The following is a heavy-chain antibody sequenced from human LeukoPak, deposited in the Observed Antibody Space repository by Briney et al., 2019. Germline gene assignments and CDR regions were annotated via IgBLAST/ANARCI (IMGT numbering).Heavy chain of an antibody. V-gene: IGHV4-34*01. D-gene: IGHD3-3*01. J-gene: IGHJ4*02. CDR1: GGSFSGYY. Sequence: SETLSLTCAVYGGSFSGYYWSWIRQPPGKGLEWIGEINHSGSTNYNPSLKSRVTISVDTSKNQFSLKLSSVTAADTAVYYRARAHYDFWSGYYTDYWGQGTLVTVSS. CDR2: INHSGST. CDR3: ARAHYDFWSGYYTDY.